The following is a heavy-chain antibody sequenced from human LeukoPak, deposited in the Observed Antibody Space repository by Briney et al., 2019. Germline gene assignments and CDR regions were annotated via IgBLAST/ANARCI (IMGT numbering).Heavy chain of an antibody. CDR2: VYYSGST. Sequence: PSETLSLTCTVSGASISGYYWSWIRQPPGKGLEWIGFVYYSGSTNYSPSLKSRATTSIDTSKNQFSLRLSSVAAADAAVYYCARHGGVSGTYFPPHHYGMDVWGQGTTVTVSS. CDR1: GASISGYY. CDR3: ARHGGVSGTYFPPHHYGMDV. J-gene: IGHJ6*02. V-gene: IGHV4-59*08. D-gene: IGHD3-16*01.